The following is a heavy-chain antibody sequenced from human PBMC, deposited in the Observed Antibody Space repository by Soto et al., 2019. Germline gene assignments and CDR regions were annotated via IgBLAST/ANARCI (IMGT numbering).Heavy chain of an antibody. V-gene: IGHV3-23*01. CDR1: GFTLTRSA. D-gene: IGHD3-16*01. Sequence: GGSLRLSCAGSGFTLTRSAVSWVRQAPGKGLEWVSGISAGGGGTYYADSVKGRFTISRDVAKNTVYLQMNSLRAEDTAVYYCARDQGGQSGNFIFDTWGQGTLVTVSS. CDR2: ISAGGGGT. J-gene: IGHJ4*02. CDR3: ARDQGGQSGNFIFDT.